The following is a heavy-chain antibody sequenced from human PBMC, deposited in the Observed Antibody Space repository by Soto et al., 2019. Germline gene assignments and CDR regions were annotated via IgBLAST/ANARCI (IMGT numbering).Heavy chain of an antibody. Sequence: QVQLQQWGAGLLKPSETLSLTCAVYGGSFSGYYWSWIRQPPGKGLEWIGEINHSGSTNYNPSLKSRVTISVDTSKNQFSLKLSSVTAADTAVYYCARGYTGIAAAGLWGQGTLLTVSS. J-gene: IGHJ4*02. D-gene: IGHD6-13*01. CDR1: GGSFSGYY. V-gene: IGHV4-34*01. CDR3: ARGYTGIAAAGL. CDR2: INHSGST.